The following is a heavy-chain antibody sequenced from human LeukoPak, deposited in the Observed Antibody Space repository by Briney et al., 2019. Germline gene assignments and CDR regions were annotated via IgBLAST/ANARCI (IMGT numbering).Heavy chain of an antibody. CDR1: GFTFSSYA. D-gene: IGHD5-12*01. CDR3: AKGEKWLRFPYYFDY. Sequence: SGGSLRLSCAASGFTFSSYAMSWVRQAPGKGLEWVSAISGSGGSTYYADSVKGRFTISRDNSKNTLYLQMNSLRAEDTAVYYCAKGEKWLRFPYYFDYWGQGTLVTVSS. CDR2: ISGSGGST. V-gene: IGHV3-23*01. J-gene: IGHJ4*02.